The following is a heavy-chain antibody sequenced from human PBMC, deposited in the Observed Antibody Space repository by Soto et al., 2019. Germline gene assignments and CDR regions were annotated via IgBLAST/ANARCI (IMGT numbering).Heavy chain of an antibody. D-gene: IGHD2-21*02. CDR1: GYTLNTYY. V-gene: IGHV1-46*02. Sequence: ASVKVYCKPSGYTLNTYYLHWVRQAPGQGLEWMGIIHPSGGGSTYAQKFLGRVTMTRDTSTSTVFMELSSLRSADTAVYYCARGGHISVVTASFDYWGQGNLVTVSS. CDR3: ARGGHISVVTASFDY. J-gene: IGHJ4*02. CDR2: IHPSGGGS.